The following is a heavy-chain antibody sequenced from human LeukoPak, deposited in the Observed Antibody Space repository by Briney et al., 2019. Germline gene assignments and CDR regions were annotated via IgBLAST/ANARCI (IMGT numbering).Heavy chain of an antibody. Sequence: KPGGSLRLSCAASGFTVRSNYMSWVRQAPGKGLEWVSSISRSSSYIYYADSVKGRFTISRDNDKNSLYLQMNSLRPEDTAVYYCATLPLAVAGTRQFDYWGQGTLVTASS. CDR1: GFTVRSNY. D-gene: IGHD6-19*01. V-gene: IGHV3-21*01. CDR3: ATLPLAVAGTRQFDY. CDR2: ISRSSSYI. J-gene: IGHJ4*02.